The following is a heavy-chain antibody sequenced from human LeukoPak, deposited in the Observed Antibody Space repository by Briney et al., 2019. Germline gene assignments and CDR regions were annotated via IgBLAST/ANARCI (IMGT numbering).Heavy chain of an antibody. V-gene: IGHV3-43D*03. J-gene: IGHJ4*02. D-gene: IGHD6-13*01. CDR3: AKDSAAGTSLDY. CDR2: ISWDGGST. CDR1: GFTFDDYA. Sequence: GGSLRLSRAASGFTFDDYAMHWVRQAPGKGLEWVSLISWDGGSTYYADSVKGRFTISRDNSKNSLYLQMNSLRAEDTALYYCAKDSAAGTSLDYWGQGTLVTVSS.